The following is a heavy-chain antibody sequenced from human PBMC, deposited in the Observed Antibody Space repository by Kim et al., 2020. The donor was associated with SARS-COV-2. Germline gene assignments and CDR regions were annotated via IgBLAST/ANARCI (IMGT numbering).Heavy chain of an antibody. J-gene: IGHJ6*03. CDR1: GSTFSSSA. Sequence: SVKVSCKASGSTFSSSAISWVRQAPGQGLEWMGRIIPILGIANYAQKFQGRVTITADKSTSTAYMELSSLRSEDTAVYYCARAPQNYYMDVWGKGTTVTVSS. CDR3: ARAPQNYYMDV. CDR2: IIPILGIA. V-gene: IGHV1-69*04.